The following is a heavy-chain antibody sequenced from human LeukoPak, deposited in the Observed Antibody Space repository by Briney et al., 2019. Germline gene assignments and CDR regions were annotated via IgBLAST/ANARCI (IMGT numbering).Heavy chain of an antibody. V-gene: IGHV1-8*01. CDR1: GYTFTSYD. D-gene: IGHD6-6*01. J-gene: IGHJ4*02. Sequence: ASVKVSCEASGYTFTSYDINWVRQATGQGLEWMGWMNPNSGNTGYAQKFQGRVTITRDTSASTAYVELSSLRSEDTAVYYCARVGSSTYDYWGQGTLVTVSS. CDR3: ARVGSSTYDY. CDR2: MNPNSGNT.